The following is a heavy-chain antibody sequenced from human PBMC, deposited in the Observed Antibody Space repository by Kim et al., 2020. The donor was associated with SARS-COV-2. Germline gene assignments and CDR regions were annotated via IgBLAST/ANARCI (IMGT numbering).Heavy chain of an antibody. D-gene: IGHD3-16*01. Sequence: GGTGKYYVDSVKGRFTVSRDNAKKSLYLQRNSLRVEDTAMYYCARGRGLDSWGQGTLVTVSS. J-gene: IGHJ4*02. CDR3: ARGRGLDS. V-gene: IGHV3-7*01. CDR2: GGTGK.